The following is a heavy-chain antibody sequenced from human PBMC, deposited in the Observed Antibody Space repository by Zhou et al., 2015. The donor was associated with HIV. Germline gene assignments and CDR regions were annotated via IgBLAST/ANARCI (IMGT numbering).Heavy chain of an antibody. CDR2: IIPIFGTA. J-gene: IGHJ4*02. CDR1: GGTFSSYA. CDR3: ARELRDSSGWGQEGSPLFDY. V-gene: IGHV1-69*01. D-gene: IGHD3-22*01. Sequence: QVQLVQSGAEVKKPGSLVKVSCKASGGTFSSYAISWVRQAPGQGLEWMGGIIPIFGTANYAQKFQGRVTITADESTSTAYMELSSLRSEDTAVYYCARELRDSSGWGQEGSPLFDYWGQGTLVTVSS.